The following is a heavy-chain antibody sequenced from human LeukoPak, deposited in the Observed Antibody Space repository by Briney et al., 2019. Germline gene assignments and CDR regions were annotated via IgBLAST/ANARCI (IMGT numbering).Heavy chain of an antibody. D-gene: IGHD2-15*01. J-gene: IGHJ5*02. CDR1: GGSISSGSYY. CDR2: IYTSGST. Sequence: SETLSLTCTVSGGSISSGSYYWSWIRQPAGKGLEWIGRIYTSGSTNYNPSLKSRVTISVDTSKNQFSLKLSSVTAADTAVYYCARGRPQCTGGSCRRHTVWFDPWGQGTLVTVSS. CDR3: ARGRPQCTGGSCRRHTVWFDP. V-gene: IGHV4-61*02.